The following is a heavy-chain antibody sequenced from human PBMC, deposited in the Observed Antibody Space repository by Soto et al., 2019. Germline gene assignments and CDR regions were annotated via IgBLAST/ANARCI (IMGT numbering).Heavy chain of an antibody. V-gene: IGHV1-24*01. D-gene: IGHD1-26*01. CDR3: ATGGGSYYGRVYYGMDA. CDR1: GYTLTELS. J-gene: IGHJ6*02. CDR2: FDPEDGET. Sequence: APVEVSCKVSGYTLTELSMHWVRQAPGKGLEWMGGFDPEDGETIYAQKFQGRVTMTEDTSTDTAYMELSSLRSEDTAVYYCATGGGSYYGRVYYGMDAWGQGTTVTVSS.